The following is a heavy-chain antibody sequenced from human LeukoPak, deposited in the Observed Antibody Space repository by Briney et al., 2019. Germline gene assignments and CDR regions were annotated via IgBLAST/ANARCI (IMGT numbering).Heavy chain of an antibody. CDR1: GYTLTELS. CDR2: FDPEDGGT. CDR3: ATVSGWYYFDY. J-gene: IGHJ4*02. V-gene: IGHV1-24*01. Sequence: ASVKVSCKVSGYTLTELSMHWVRQAPGKGLEWMGGFDPEDGGTIYAQKFQGRVTVTEDTSTDTAYMELSSLRSEDTAVYYCATVSGWYYFDYWGQGTLVTVSS. D-gene: IGHD6-19*01.